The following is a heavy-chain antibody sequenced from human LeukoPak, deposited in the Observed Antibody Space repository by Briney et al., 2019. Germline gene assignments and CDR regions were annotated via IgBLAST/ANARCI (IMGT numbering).Heavy chain of an antibody. CDR3: ARGRNGFFDY. Sequence: TGGSLRLSCAASGFTFSNNGMHWVRQAPGKGLEWVAVIWYDGSNKYYAGSVKGRFTISRDNAKNTVYLQMNSLRAEDTAMYYCARGRNGFFDYWGHGTLVTVSS. V-gene: IGHV3-33*01. J-gene: IGHJ4*01. CDR1: GFTFSNNG. CDR2: IWYDGSNK. D-gene: IGHD5-24*01.